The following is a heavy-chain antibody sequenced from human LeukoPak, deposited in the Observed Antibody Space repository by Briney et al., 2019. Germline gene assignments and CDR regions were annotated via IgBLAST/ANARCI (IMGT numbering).Heavy chain of an antibody. CDR3: ASHIVAAGPRTYDDY. J-gene: IGHJ4*02. Sequence: PSETLSLTCTVSGGSISSSSYYWGWIRQPPGKGLEWIGSIFYSGSTYYNPSLKSRVTISVDTSKNQFSLKLSSVTAADTAVYYCASHIVAAGPRTYDDYWGQGTLVTVSS. V-gene: IGHV4-39*07. D-gene: IGHD6-13*01. CDR1: GGSISSSSYY. CDR2: IFYSGST.